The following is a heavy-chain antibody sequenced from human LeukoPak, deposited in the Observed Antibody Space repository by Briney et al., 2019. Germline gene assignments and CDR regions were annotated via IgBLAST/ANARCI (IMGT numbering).Heavy chain of an antibody. CDR2: ISYDGSNK. D-gene: IGHD3-10*01. V-gene: IGHV3-30*04. CDR1: GFTFSSYA. CDR3: AKPGGTYGSGLRGFDY. Sequence: GGSLRLSRAASGFTFSSYAMHGVRQAPGKGLEWVAVISYDGSNKYYADSVKGRFTISRDNSKNTLYLQMNSLRAEDTAVYYCAKPGGTYGSGLRGFDYWGQGTLVTVSS. J-gene: IGHJ4*02.